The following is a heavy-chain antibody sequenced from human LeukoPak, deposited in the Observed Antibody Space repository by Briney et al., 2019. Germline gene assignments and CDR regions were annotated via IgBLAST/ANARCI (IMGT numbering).Heavy chain of an antibody. D-gene: IGHD3-10*01. Sequence: SSGTLSLTCAVSGGSISSSNWWSWVRQPPGKGLEWIGEIYHSGSTNYNPSLKSRVTISVDKSKNQFSLKLSSVTAADTAVYYCARDSPMVRGVMMYWGQGTLATVSS. CDR1: GGSISSSNW. V-gene: IGHV4-4*02. J-gene: IGHJ4*02. CDR3: ARDSPMVRGVMMY. CDR2: IYHSGST.